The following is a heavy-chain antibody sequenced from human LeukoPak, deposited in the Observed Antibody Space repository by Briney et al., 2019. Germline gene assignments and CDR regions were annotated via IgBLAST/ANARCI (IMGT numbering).Heavy chain of an antibody. CDR2: IWHDGSHA. CDR1: GFTFSSYD. J-gene: IGHJ4*02. D-gene: IGHD2-15*01. CDR3: AREGRSGQITYCFDY. Sequence: GGSLRLSCAASGFTFSSYDIHWVRQAPGKGLEWVAVIWHDGSHAYYADSVKGRFTISRDNSKNKMYLQMNSLRAEDTAVYYCAREGRSGQITYCFDYWGQGTLVTVSS. V-gene: IGHV3-33*01.